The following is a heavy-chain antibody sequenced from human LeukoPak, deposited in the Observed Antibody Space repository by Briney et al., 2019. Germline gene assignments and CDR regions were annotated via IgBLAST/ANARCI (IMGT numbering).Heavy chain of an antibody. Sequence: KSADTLSLTCTVPGASVSSGGYYGSWIRQPPGKGLEWIGNIYYSGSTHYNPSLKSRVTISVDTSKTQFSLKVSSVTAADTAVYYCARRGGAERSFDYWGQGTLVTVSS. J-gene: IGHJ4*02. CDR3: ARRGGAERSFDY. D-gene: IGHD2-21*01. V-gene: IGHV4-61*08. CDR2: IYYSGST. CDR1: GASVSSGGYY.